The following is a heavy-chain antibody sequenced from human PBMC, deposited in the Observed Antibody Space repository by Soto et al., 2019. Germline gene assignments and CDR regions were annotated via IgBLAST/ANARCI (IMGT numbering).Heavy chain of an antibody. J-gene: IGHJ4*02. D-gene: IGHD3-10*01. CDR3: ARGEMATMTYLDY. CDR1: GFTFSSYG. CDR2: ISYDGSNK. V-gene: IGHV3-30*03. Sequence: PGGSLRLSCAASGFTFSSYGMHWVRQAPGKGLEWVAVISYDGSNKYYADSVKGRFTISRDNSKNTLYLQMNSLRAEDTAVYYCARGEMATMTYLDYWGQGTLVTVSS.